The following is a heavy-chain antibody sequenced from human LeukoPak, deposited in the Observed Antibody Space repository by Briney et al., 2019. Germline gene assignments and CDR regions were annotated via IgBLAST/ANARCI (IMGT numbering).Heavy chain of an antibody. CDR3: ARARQTQPDY. CDR1: GFTFSSYS. Sequence: KPGGSLRLSCAASGFTFSSYSMNWVRQAPGKGLEWVSSISSSSSYIYYADSVKGRFTISRDNAKNSLHLQMNSLRAEDTAVYYCARARQTQPDYWGQGTLVTVSS. J-gene: IGHJ4*02. D-gene: IGHD6-13*01. CDR2: ISSSSSYI. V-gene: IGHV3-21*01.